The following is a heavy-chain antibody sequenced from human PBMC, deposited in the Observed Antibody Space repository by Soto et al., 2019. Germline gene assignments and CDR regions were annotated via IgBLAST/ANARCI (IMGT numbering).Heavy chain of an antibody. J-gene: IGHJ6*02. CDR1: GGTFSSYA. CDR3: ASGRIVRILESIPIMSMDV. CDR2: IIPIFGTA. V-gene: IGHV1-69*01. Sequence: QVQLVQSGAEVKKPGSSVKVSCKASGGTFSSYAISWVRQAPGQGLEWMGGIIPIFGTANYAKKFQGRVTITADESTSTAYMELSSLRSEDTAVYYCASGRIVRILESIPIMSMDVWGQGTTVTVSS. D-gene: IGHD3-3*01.